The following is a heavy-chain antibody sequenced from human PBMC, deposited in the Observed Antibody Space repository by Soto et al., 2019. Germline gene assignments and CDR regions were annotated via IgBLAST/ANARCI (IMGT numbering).Heavy chain of an antibody. CDR2: ISGSGGST. D-gene: IGHD2-15*01. CDR3: AKDLKDIVLVVAATTPHDVFDI. Sequence: PGGSLRLSCAASGFTFSSYAMSWVRQAPGKGLEWVSAISGSGGSTYYADSVKGRFTISRDNSKNTLYLQMNSLRAEDTAVYYCAKDLKDIVLVVAATTPHDVFDIWGQGSLVT. J-gene: IGHJ3*02. V-gene: IGHV3-23*01. CDR1: GFTFSSYA.